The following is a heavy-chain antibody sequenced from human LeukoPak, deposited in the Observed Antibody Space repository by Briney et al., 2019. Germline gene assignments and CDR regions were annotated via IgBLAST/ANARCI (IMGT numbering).Heavy chain of an antibody. Sequence: GGSLRLSCAASGFTFSSYAMHWVRQAPGKGLEWVANINQGGSDKYYVDSVKGRFTISRDNANNLLYLQMNSLRGEDTAVYYCTRDRSRAEDDWGQGTLVTVSS. D-gene: IGHD1-14*01. V-gene: IGHV3-7*01. CDR2: INQGGSDK. CDR3: TRDRSRAEDD. J-gene: IGHJ4*02. CDR1: GFTFSSYA.